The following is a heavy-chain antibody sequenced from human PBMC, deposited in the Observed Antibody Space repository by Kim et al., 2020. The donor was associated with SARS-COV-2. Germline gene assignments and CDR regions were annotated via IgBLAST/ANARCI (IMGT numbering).Heavy chain of an antibody. Sequence: SETLSLTCTVSGYSISSGYYWGWIRQPPGKGLEWIGSIYHSGSTYYNPSLKSRVTISVDTSKNQFSLKLSSVTAADTAVYYCARVKVLYYYGSGSYPWFDPWGQGTLVTVPS. V-gene: IGHV4-38-2*02. D-gene: IGHD3-10*01. CDR2: IYHSGST. CDR1: GYSISSGYY. CDR3: ARVKVLYYYGSGSYPWFDP. J-gene: IGHJ5*02.